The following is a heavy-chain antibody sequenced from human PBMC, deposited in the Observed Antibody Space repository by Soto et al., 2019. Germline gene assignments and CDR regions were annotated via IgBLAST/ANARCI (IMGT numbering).Heavy chain of an antibody. CDR2: ISYDGSNK. D-gene: IGHD1-26*01. V-gene: IGHV3-30-3*01. CDR3: ARGPVGATTYFDY. CDR1: GFTFSSYA. J-gene: IGHJ4*02. Sequence: PGGSLRLSCAASGFTFSSYAMHWVRQAPGKGLEWVAVISYDGSNKYYADSVKGRFTISRDNSKNTLYLQMNSLRAEDTAVYYCARGPVGATTYFDYWGQGTLVTVSS.